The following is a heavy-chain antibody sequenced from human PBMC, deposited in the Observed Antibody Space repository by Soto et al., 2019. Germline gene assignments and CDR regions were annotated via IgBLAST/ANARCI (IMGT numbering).Heavy chain of an antibody. D-gene: IGHD3-22*01. Sequence: SETLSLTCAVYGGSFSGYYWSWIRQPPGKGLEWIGEINHSGSTNYNPSLKSRVTISVDTSKNQFSLKLSSVTAADTAVYYCARRPIQDRNYYYYYMDVWGKGTTVTVSS. CDR2: INHSGST. CDR1: GGSFSGYY. CDR3: ARRPIQDRNYYYYYMDV. V-gene: IGHV4-34*01. J-gene: IGHJ6*03.